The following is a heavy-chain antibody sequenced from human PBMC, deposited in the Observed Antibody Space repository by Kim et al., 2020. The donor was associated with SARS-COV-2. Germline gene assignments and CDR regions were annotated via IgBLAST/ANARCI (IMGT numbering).Heavy chain of an antibody. CDR2: INPNSGGT. D-gene: IGHD2-2*01. J-gene: IGHJ4*02. V-gene: IGHV1-2*02. CDR3: ARFWDSFLGTPAAPGGSWDDY. Sequence: PSVKVSCKASGYTFTGYYMHWVRQAPGQGLEWMGWINPNSGGTNYAQKFQGRVTMTRDTSISTAYMELSRLRSDDTAVYYCARFWDSFLGTPAAPGGSWDDYWGQGTLVTVSS. CDR1: GYTFTGYY.